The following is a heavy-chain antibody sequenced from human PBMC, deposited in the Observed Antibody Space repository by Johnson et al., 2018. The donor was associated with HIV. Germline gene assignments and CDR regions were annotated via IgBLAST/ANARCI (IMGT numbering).Heavy chain of an antibody. Sequence: QVQLVESGGGVVQPGRSLRLSCAASGFTFSSSALHWVRHAPGKRLEWVAVLSYDGRNIYYADSVKGRFTISRDKYENTLYLQMNSLRAEETAVYYCARARLLWFRELWPHDAFDIWGQGTKVTVSS. V-gene: IGHV3-30-3*01. CDR1: GFTFSSSA. CDR2: LSYDGRNI. D-gene: IGHD3-10*01. J-gene: IGHJ3*02. CDR3: ARARLLWFRELWPHDAFDI.